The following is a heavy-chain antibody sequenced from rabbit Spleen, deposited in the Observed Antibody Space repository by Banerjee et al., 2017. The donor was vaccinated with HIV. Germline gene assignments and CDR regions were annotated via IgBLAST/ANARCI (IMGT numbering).Heavy chain of an antibody. CDR3: ARDLVGVIGWNFYL. V-gene: IGHV1S45*01. Sequence: QEQLEESGGGLFQPGGSLALTCKASGFSLSNNYVMCWVRQAPGKGLEWIACINASTGKPVYATWASGRFTISRTSSTTVTLRMTSLTAADRATYFCARDLVGVIGWNFYLWGPGTLVTVS. CDR1: GFSLSNNYV. CDR2: INASTGKP. D-gene: IGHD2-1*01. J-gene: IGHJ4*01.